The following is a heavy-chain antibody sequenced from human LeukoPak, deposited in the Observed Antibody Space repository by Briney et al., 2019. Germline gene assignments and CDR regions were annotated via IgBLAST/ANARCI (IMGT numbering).Heavy chain of an antibody. CDR2: ISGSGSGGST. Sequence: GGSLRLSCAASGFTFSSSAMSWVRQAPGKGLEWVSSISGSGSGGSTYYADSVKGRFTISRDNSKNTLYLQMNSLIAEDTAIYYCAKGAGGFSYYNWFDPWGQGTLVTVSS. D-gene: IGHD5-18*01. CDR3: AKGAGGFSYYNWFDP. J-gene: IGHJ5*02. CDR1: GFTFSSSA. V-gene: IGHV3-23*01.